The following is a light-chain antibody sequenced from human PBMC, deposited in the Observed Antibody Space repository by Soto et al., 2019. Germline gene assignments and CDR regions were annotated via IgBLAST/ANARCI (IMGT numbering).Light chain of an antibody. CDR3: LQDRIHFWT. V-gene: IGKV1-6*01. J-gene: IGKJ1*01. CDR1: QDIRNY. CDR2: GAS. Sequence: AIQVTQSPTSLSASVGDRVTITCRSSQDIRNYLGWYQQKPGKAPQLLIYGASSLQRGVSSRFSGSGFGTDFTLTISSLQPQDSATYYCLQDRIHFWTVGQGTK.